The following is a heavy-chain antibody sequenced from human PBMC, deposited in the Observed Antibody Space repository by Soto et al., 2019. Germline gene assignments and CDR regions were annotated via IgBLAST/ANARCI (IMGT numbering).Heavy chain of an antibody. CDR3: ARGFVVVTEVRFDP. Sequence: SETLSLTCTVSGGSISSYYWSWIRQPPGKGLEWIGYIYYSGSTNYNPSLKSRVTISVDTSKNQFSLKLGSVTAADTAVYYCARGFVVVTEVRFDPWGQGTLVTVSS. CDR2: IYYSGST. D-gene: IGHD2-21*02. J-gene: IGHJ5*02. V-gene: IGHV4-59*01. CDR1: GGSISSYY.